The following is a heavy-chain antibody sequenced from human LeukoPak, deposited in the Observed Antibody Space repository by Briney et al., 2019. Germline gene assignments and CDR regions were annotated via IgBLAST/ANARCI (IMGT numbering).Heavy chain of an antibody. Sequence: GGSLRLSCTASGFIFSNYPMHWVRQAPGKGLQWVAVISYDGNNKYYADSVKGRFTVSRDNSKKTQYLQMNSLKTEDTAVYYCARETTGGSYDHWGQGTLVTVSS. CDR1: GFIFSNYP. CDR3: ARETTGGSYDH. J-gene: IGHJ5*02. D-gene: IGHD1-26*01. CDR2: ISYDGNNK. V-gene: IGHV3-30-3*01.